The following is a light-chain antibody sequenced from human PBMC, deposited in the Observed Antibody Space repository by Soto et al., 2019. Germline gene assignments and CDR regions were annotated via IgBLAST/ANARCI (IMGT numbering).Light chain of an antibody. Sequence: EIVLTQSPATLSLSPGERATLSCRASQRDATNYLAWYQRKPGQAPGLLIYGASSRATDIPGRFSGSGSGTDFTLTITRLEPEDFAVYYCQQYGSSSPTFGQGTKVEMK. V-gene: IGKV3-20*01. CDR1: QRDATNY. CDR3: QQYGSSSPT. CDR2: GAS. J-gene: IGKJ1*01.